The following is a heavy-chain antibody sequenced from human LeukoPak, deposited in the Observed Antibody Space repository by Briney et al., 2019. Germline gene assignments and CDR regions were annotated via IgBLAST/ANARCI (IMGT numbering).Heavy chain of an antibody. D-gene: IGHD6-13*01. J-gene: IGHJ6*03. CDR1: GFTFDDYG. V-gene: IGHV3-20*04. CDR3: ARDKAAKRYYYYYYMDV. CDR2: INWNGGST. Sequence: PGGSLRLSCAASGFTFDDYGMSWVRQAPGKGLEWVSGINWNGGSTGYADSVKGRFTISRDNAKNSLYLQMNSLRAEDTALYYCARDKAAKRYYYYYYMDVWGKGTTVTVSS.